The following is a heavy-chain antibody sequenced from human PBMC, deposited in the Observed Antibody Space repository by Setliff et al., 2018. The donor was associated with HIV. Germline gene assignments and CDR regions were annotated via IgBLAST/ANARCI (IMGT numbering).Heavy chain of an antibody. Sequence: GGSLRLSCAASGFTLSSYWMHWVRQAPGKGLVYVSHINGDGSTTSYADSVKGRFTISRDNAKNSLYLQMNSLRAEDTAVYYCARAKTSGTYYGWSYWGQGTLVTVSS. CDR1: GFTLSSYW. CDR3: ARAKTSGTYYGWSY. CDR2: INGDGSTT. V-gene: IGHV3-74*01. D-gene: IGHD1-26*01. J-gene: IGHJ4*02.